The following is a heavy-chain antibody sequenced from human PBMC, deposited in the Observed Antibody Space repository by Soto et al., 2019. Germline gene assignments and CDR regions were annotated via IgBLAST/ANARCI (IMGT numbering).Heavy chain of an antibody. CDR3: ARGQYDFRSGSYYYAMEV. CDR2: IYYTGST. D-gene: IGHD3-3*01. Sequence: SETLSLTCTVSGGSVSSESHYWSWIRQTPGKGLAWIGYIYYTGSTNYNPSLKGRVTMSVDTSRDQVSLRLRSVTRADTAVYYCARGQYDFRSGSYYYAMEVWGQGTKVTVSS. CDR1: GGSVSSESHY. J-gene: IGHJ6*02. V-gene: IGHV4-61*01.